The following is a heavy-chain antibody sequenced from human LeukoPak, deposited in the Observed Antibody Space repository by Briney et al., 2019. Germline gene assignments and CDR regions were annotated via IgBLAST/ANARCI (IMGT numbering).Heavy chain of an antibody. D-gene: IGHD6-19*01. V-gene: IGHV4-4*07. Sequence: PSETLSLTCTVSGGSISSYYWSWIRQPAGKGLEWIGRIYISGSGSTNYNPSLKSRVTMSVDTSKNQFSLKLSSVTAADTAVYYCARDKRAAVAGTYIYYYCMDVWGNGTTVTISS. CDR3: ARDKRAAVAGTYIYYYCMDV. CDR1: GGSISSYY. CDR2: IYISGSGST. J-gene: IGHJ6*03.